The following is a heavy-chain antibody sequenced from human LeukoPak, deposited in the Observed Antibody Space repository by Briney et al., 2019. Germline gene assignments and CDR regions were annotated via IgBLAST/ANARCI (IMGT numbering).Heavy chain of an antibody. CDR3: ARIWGSSTSCYDCWFDP. CDR2: IYPNSDGT. D-gene: IGHD2-2*01. Sequence: ASVKVSCKASGYTFTGYYMHWVRQAPGQRLEWIGWIYPNSDGTNYAQKSQGRVTRTRDTSISTAYMELSRLRSDDTAVYYCARIWGSSTSCYDCWFDPWGQGTLVTVSS. V-gene: IGHV1-2*02. J-gene: IGHJ5*02. CDR1: GYTFTGYY.